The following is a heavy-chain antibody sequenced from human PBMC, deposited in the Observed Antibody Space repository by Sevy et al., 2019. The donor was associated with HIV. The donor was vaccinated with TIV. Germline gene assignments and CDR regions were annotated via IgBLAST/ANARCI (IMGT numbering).Heavy chain of an antibody. CDR1: GFTFRNYV. J-gene: IGHJ3*02. D-gene: IGHD3-10*01. CDR2: ISDGGGTT. V-gene: IGHV3-23*01. Sequence: GGSLRLSCAASGFTFRNYVMNWVRQPPGKGLEWVSVISDGGGTTYYADSVKGRFTISRDDSKSTLYLQTNSLIVEDMAVYFCAKRVAGALAALDIWGQGTMVTVSS. CDR3: AKRVAGALAALDI.